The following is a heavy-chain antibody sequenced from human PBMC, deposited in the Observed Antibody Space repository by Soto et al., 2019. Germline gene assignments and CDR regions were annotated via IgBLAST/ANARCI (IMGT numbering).Heavy chain of an antibody. Sequence: SETLSLTCTVSGGSISSGDYYWSWIRQPPGKGLEWIGYIYYSGSTYYNPSLKSRVTISVDTSKNQFSLKLSSVTAADTAVYYCARWGGSSGFDYCGQGTLVTVSS. CDR2: IYYSGST. D-gene: IGHD1-26*01. CDR3: ARWGGSSGFDY. J-gene: IGHJ4*02. CDR1: GGSISSGDYY. V-gene: IGHV4-30-4*01.